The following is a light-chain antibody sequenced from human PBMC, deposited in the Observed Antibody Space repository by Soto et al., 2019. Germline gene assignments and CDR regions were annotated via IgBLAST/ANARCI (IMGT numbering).Light chain of an antibody. J-gene: IGKJ3*01. V-gene: IGKV3-20*01. CDR2: GAS. Sequence: EIVLTQSPGTLSLSPGERATLSCRASQSVNCNYLAWYQQRPGQAPRLLIFGASYRATGIPDRFSGSGSGTDFTLTISRLEPEDFAVYYCQQYGNSPPEFTFGPGTKVDSK. CDR3: QQYGNSPPEFT. CDR1: QSVNCNY.